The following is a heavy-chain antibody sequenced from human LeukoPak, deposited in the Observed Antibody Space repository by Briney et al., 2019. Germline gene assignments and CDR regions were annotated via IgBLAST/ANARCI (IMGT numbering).Heavy chain of an antibody. J-gene: IGHJ4*02. CDR1: GFTFDDYA. D-gene: IGHD3-10*01. CDR2: ISWNRGSI. CDR3: AKDRWFGDLKSGHVDY. Sequence: GGSLRLSCAPSGFTFDDYAMHLVWEAPGKGLEWVSGISWNRGSIGYADSVKGRFTISRDNAKNSLYLQMNSLRAADTAVYYCAKDRWFGDLKSGHVDYWGQGTLVTVSS. V-gene: IGHV3-9*01.